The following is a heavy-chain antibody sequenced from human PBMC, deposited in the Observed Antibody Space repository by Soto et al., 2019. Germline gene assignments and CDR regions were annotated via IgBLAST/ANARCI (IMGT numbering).Heavy chain of an antibody. CDR2: ISGSGGST. V-gene: IGHV3-23*01. CDR1: GFTFSGYA. CDR3: ARSGGGYFDY. Sequence: GGSLRLSCAASGFTFSGYAMSWVRQAPGKGLEWVSAISGSGGSTYYADSVKGRFTISRDNSKTTLYLQMNSLRAEDTAVYYCARSGGGYFDYWGQGTLVTVSS. J-gene: IGHJ4*02.